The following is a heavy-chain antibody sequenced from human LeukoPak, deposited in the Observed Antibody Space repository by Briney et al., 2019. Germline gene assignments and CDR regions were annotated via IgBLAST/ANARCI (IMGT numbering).Heavy chain of an antibody. CDR3: ASRSGSGGGAWFDP. J-gene: IGHJ5*02. V-gene: IGHV4-59*01. CDR2: IYYSGGT. Sequence: SETLSLTCTVSGGSISSYYWSWIRQPPGKGLEWIGYIYYSGGTNYNPSLKSRVTISVDTSKNQFSLKLSSVTAADTAVYYCASRSGSGGGAWFDPWGQGTLVTVSS. D-gene: IGHD3-10*01. CDR1: GGSISSYY.